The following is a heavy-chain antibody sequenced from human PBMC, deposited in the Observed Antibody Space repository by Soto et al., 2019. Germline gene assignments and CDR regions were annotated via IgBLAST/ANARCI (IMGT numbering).Heavy chain of an antibody. V-gene: IGHV4-34*01. CDR1: DGYFSTYY. Sequence: SETLSLTCAVDDGYFSTYYWNWIRQAPGKGLEWIGKIDNSGSNNYNPSLKSRVSISIDTSKRQVSLKLNSVTAADTAVYYCARDGRGGITIFGVVPTQGMDVWGQGTTLTVSS. J-gene: IGHJ6*02. D-gene: IGHD3-3*01. CDR3: ARDGRGGITIFGVVPTQGMDV. CDR2: IDNSGSN.